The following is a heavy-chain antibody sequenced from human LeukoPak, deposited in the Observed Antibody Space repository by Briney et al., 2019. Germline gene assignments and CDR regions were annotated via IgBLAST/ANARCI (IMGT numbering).Heavy chain of an antibody. CDR3: AVAPGDY. V-gene: IGHV1-2*02. D-gene: IGHD2-21*01. Sequence: ASVKVSCKASGYTFTDYYIHWVRRAPGQGLEWMGWINPNSDYTFYAQKFQGRVTLTRDTSISTVYMELTTLTSDDTALYYCAVAPGDYWGQGTLVSVSA. CDR1: GYTFTDYY. J-gene: IGHJ4*02. CDR2: INPNSDYT.